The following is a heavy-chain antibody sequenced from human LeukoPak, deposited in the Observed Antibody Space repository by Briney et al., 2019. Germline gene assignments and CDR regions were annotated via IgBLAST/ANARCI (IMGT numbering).Heavy chain of an antibody. D-gene: IGHD2-21*02. CDR1: GFTFSSYS. CDR3: AREVSAVVTAGPTNWFDP. V-gene: IGHV3-21*01. J-gene: IGHJ5*02. Sequence: PGGSLRLSCAASGFTFSSYSMNWVRQAPGKGLEWVSSISSSSSYIYYADSVKGRFTISRDNAKNSLYLQMNSLRAEDTAVYYCAREVSAVVTAGPTNWFDPWGQGTLVTVSS. CDR2: ISSSSSYI.